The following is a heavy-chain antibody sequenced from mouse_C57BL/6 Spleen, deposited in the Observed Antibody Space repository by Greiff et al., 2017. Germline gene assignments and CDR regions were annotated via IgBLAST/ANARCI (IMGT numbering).Heavy chain of an antibody. V-gene: IGHV1-69*01. Sequence: QVQLQQPGAELVMPGASVKLSCKASGYTFTSYWMHWVKQRPGQGLEWIGEIDPSDSYTNYNQKFKGKSTLTVDKSSSTAYMQLSSLTSDDSAVYYCARYYDYAMDYWGQGTSVTVSS. D-gene: IGHD1-1*02. CDR1: GYTFTSYW. CDR2: IDPSDSYT. CDR3: ARYYDYAMDY. J-gene: IGHJ4*01.